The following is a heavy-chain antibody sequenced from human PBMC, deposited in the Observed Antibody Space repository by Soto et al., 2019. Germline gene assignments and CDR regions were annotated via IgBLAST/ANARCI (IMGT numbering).Heavy chain of an antibody. V-gene: IGHV3-23*01. CDR3: AKDLGFSAPTAFDY. CDR2: IGASGGST. J-gene: IGHJ4*02. CDR1: GFSLSTYA. Sequence: DVQLLQSGGGLVQPGGSLRLSCASSGFSLSTYAVSWVRQAPGKGLEWVSGIGASGGSTYYTDSVKGRFTIARDSSKNTVYLQMNILRAEDTAVYFCAKDLGFSAPTAFDYWGLGAQVTVSS. D-gene: IGHD3-10*01.